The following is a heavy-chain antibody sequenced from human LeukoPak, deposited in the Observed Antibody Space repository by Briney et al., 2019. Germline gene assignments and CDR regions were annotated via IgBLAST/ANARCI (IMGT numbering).Heavy chain of an antibody. Sequence: SVKVSCKASGGTFSSYAISWVRQAPGQGLEWMGGIIPIFGTANYAQKFQGRVTITADESTNTAYMELSSLRSEDTAVYYCARVPSYCSSTSCYARFDPWGQGTLVTVSS. CDR2: IIPIFGTA. J-gene: IGHJ5*02. CDR3: ARVPSYCSSTSCYARFDP. V-gene: IGHV1-69*13. D-gene: IGHD2-2*01. CDR1: GGTFSSYA.